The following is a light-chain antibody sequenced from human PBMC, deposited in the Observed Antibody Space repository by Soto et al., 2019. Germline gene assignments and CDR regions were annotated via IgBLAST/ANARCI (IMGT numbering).Light chain of an antibody. V-gene: IGKV3D-15*01. CDR1: QSVSDN. J-gene: IGKJ4*01. CDR2: GAS. Sequence: EIVLTQSPATLSVSPGERVTLSCRASQSVSDNLAWYQQKPDQAPRLLIYGASIRATDIPARFSGSGSGTEFSLTISSLQSEDFAVYYCQQYNDWPLTFGGGTKVDIK. CDR3: QQYNDWPLT.